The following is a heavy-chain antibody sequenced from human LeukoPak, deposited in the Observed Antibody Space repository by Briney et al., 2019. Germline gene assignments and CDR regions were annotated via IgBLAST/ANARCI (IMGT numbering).Heavy chain of an antibody. D-gene: IGHD3-10*01. CDR3: ARITMVRGVGFDP. CDR2: ISSSSSYI. J-gene: IGHJ5*02. Sequence: GGSLRLSCAASGFTFSSYSMNWVRQAPGKGLEWVSSISSSSSYIYYADSVKGRFTISRDNAKNSLYLQMNSLRAEDTAVYYCARITMVRGVGFDPWGQGTLVTVSS. V-gene: IGHV3-21*04. CDR1: GFTFSSYS.